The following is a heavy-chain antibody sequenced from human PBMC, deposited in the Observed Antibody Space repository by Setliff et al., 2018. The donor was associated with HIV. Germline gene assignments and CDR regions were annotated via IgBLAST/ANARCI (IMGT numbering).Heavy chain of an antibody. CDR1: GGTFSVYG. V-gene: IGHV1-69*01. CDR3: GSDFSGWYYFDM. J-gene: IGHJ4*02. CDR2: IITMFGTV. Sequence: VKVSCKASGGTFSVYGVSWLRQAPGQGLEWVGGIITMFGTVKYAQKLQGRVRITADEVTNIAYMDLSGLRYEDTAVYYCGSDFSGWYYFDMWGQGTLVTVSS. D-gene: IGHD6-19*01.